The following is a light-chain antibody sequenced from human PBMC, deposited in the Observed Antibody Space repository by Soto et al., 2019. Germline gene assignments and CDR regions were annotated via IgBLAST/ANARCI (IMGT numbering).Light chain of an antibody. Sequence: EILLTQSPATLSVSPGETATLSCRASQNVLSDLAWYQQKPGQAPRLLVYGATTRATDAPGKFRGRGSGTEFVLIISSLQSEDSATYYCQQYRSWPRTFGQGYKVEI. CDR1: QNVLSD. V-gene: IGKV3-15*01. CDR2: GAT. CDR3: QQYRSWPRT. J-gene: IGKJ1*01.